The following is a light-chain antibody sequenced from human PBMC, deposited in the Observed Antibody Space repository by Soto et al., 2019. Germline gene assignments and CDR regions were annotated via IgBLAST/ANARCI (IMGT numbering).Light chain of an antibody. CDR3: QQYGSSRT. J-gene: IGKJ4*01. Sequence: IVLPQSPCTLSLSPGERATLSCRASQSVSSSYLAWYQQKPGQAPRLLIYGASSRATGIPDRFSGSGSGTDFTLTISRLEPEDFAVYYCQQYGSSRTFGGGTKVDIK. CDR1: QSVSSSY. V-gene: IGKV3-20*01. CDR2: GAS.